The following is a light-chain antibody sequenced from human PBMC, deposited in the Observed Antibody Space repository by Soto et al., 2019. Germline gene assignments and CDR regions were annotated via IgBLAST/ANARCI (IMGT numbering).Light chain of an antibody. CDR1: QSISNW. CDR3: QQYTNTNNPWM. J-gene: IGKJ1*01. Sequence: DIQMTQSPSSLSASVGDRVTITCRASQSISNWLAWYQQKPGTAPKLLIYHASSLESGVASRFSGSGSGTEFTLIISGLQPDDSATYYCQQYTNTNNPWMFGQGTKVDIK. V-gene: IGKV1-5*01. CDR2: HAS.